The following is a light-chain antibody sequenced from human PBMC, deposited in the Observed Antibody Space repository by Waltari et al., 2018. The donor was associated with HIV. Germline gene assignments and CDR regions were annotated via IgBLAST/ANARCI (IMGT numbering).Light chain of an antibody. J-gene: IGLJ2*01. CDR3: GSYTGTGIV. Sequence: QSALTQLASVSGSPGQSITISCTGTCSDVGAYNLVSWYQQHPNNAPKLMIFEVTKRPSGVSDRFSGSRSGNTASLTIAGLQTEDEGDYYCGSYTGTGIVFGGGTKLTVL. CDR2: EVT. CDR1: CSDVGAYNL. V-gene: IGLV2-23*02.